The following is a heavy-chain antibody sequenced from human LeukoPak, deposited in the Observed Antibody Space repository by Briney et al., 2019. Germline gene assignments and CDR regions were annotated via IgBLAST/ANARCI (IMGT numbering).Heavy chain of an antibody. CDR1: GGSIRTSSYY. V-gene: IGHV4-39*07. CDR2: MYYSGDT. J-gene: IGHJ4*02. D-gene: IGHD1-7*01. CDR3: ARAVSLELTLDY. Sequence: PSETLSLTCTVSGGSIRTSSYYWGWIRQPPGKGLEWIGSMYYSGDTHYNPSLRRRVTISIDTSKNQFSLNLSSVTAADTAVYYCARAVSLELTLDYWGQGTLVTVSS.